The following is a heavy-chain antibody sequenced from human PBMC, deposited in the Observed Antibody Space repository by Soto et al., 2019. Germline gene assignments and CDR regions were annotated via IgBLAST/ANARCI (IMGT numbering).Heavy chain of an antibody. CDR3: ARPYGSGSYYAY. J-gene: IGHJ4*02. Sequence: GGSLRLSCAASGFTFSSYWVHWVRQAPGKGLVWVSRINSDGSSTSYADSVKGRFTISRDNAKNTLYLQMNSLRAEDTAVYYCARPYGSGSYYAYWGQGTLVTVSS. CDR2: INSDGSST. V-gene: IGHV3-74*01. D-gene: IGHD3-10*01. CDR1: GFTFSSYW.